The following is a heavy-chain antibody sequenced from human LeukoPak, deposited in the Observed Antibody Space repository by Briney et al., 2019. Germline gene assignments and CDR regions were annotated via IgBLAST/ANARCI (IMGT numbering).Heavy chain of an antibody. V-gene: IGHV4-39*01. Sequence: SETLSLTCTVSGGSISSSSYYWGWIRQPPEKGLEWIGSIYYSGNTYYNPSLKSRVTISVDTSKNQFSLKLTSVTAADTAVYYCAGLPGIAAASSRAFDIWGQGTMVTVSS. CDR3: AGLPGIAAASSRAFDI. CDR1: GGSISSSSYY. D-gene: IGHD6-13*01. CDR2: IYYSGNT. J-gene: IGHJ3*02.